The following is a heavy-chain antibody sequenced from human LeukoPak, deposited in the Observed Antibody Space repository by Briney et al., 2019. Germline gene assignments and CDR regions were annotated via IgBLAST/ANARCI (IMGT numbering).Heavy chain of an antibody. J-gene: IGHJ4*02. CDR3: ARGATGWSRDC. CDR2: IDASSHYI. D-gene: IGHD6-19*01. V-gene: IGHV3-21*01. Sequence: GGSLRLSCAASGFSFSHSSMSWIRQAPGKGLEWVSTIDASSHYIVYADSLNGRFTVSRDNAKNSLYLQMNSLSAEDTAVYYCARGATGWSRDCWGQGTLVTVAS. CDR1: GFSFSHSS.